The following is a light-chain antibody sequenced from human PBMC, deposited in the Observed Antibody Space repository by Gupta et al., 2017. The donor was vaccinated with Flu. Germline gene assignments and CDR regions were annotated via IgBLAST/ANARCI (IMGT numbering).Light chain of an antibody. J-gene: IGKJ2*01. CDR3: QQVSSSPYT. Sequence: ENVLTQSPGTLSLSPGERVTLSCRASQSVSYNYLAWYQQKLGQPPRLLIYGASNRATGIPDRFSGSGSGTDFTLTISRLEPEDFGVYYCQQVSSSPYTFGQGSKLEIK. CDR2: GAS. V-gene: IGKV3-20*01. CDR1: QSVSYNY.